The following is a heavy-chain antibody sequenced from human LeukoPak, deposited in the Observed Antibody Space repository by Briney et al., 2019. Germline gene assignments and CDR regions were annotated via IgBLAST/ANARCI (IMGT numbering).Heavy chain of an antibody. CDR2: IGGSGEDT. Sequence: GGSLRLSCVASGITFSRHGMNWVRQAPGKGLEWVSGIGGSGEDTWYADSVKGRFTISRDNSQNTLYLETNSLRVEDTAMFHCAAAYCSSTACSPLAYWGQGILVTVSS. D-gene: IGHD2-2*01. V-gene: IGHV3-23*01. CDR3: AAAYCSSTACSPLAY. J-gene: IGHJ4*02. CDR1: GITFSRHG.